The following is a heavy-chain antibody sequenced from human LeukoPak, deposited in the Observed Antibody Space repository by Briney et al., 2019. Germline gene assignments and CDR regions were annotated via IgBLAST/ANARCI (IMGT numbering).Heavy chain of an antibody. CDR2: ISSSGSTI. V-gene: IGHV3-48*03. CDR3: ARGLHLIDY. D-gene: IGHD4-11*01. Sequence: GGSLRLSCAASGFTFSSYEMNWVRQAPGKGLEWVSYISSSGSTIYYADSVKGRFTISRDNARNSLYLQMNSLRAEDTAVYYCARGLHLIDYWGQGTLVTVSS. CDR1: GFTFSSYE. J-gene: IGHJ4*02.